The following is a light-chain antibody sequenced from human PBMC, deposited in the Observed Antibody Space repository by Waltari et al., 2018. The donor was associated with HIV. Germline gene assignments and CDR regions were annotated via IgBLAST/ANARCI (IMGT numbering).Light chain of an antibody. V-gene: IGLV2-14*03. Sequence: QSALTQPASVSGSPGQSITISCTGTTSDVSDYKYVSWYQQHPGRPPKLMIYDVINRPLGVSDRFSGSKSANTASLTISGLQAEDEADYYCSSYTSGSSWLFGGGTKVTVL. CDR2: DVI. CDR3: SSYTSGSSWL. CDR1: TSDVSDYKY. J-gene: IGLJ3*02.